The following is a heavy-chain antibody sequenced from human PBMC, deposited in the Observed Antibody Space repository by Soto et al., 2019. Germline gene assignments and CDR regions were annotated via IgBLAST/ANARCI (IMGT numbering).Heavy chain of an antibody. CDR1: GYSFTSYW. J-gene: IGHJ4*02. Sequence: GESLKISCKGSGYSFTSYWIGWVRQMPGKGLEGMGIIYPGDSDTRYGPSFQGQVTISADKSISTAYLQWSSLKASDTAMYYCARSQAAAGTAFDYWGQGTLVTVSS. V-gene: IGHV5-51*01. D-gene: IGHD6-13*01. CDR2: IYPGDSDT. CDR3: ARSQAAAGTAFDY.